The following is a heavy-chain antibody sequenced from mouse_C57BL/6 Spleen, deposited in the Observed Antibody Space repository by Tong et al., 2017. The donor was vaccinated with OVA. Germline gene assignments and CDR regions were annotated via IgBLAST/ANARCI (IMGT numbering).Heavy chain of an antibody. CDR1: GYTFTDYV. J-gene: IGHJ2*01. CDR3: VWERY. D-gene: IGHD4-1*01. CDR2: INPNNGDT. Sequence: EVQLQQSGPELVKPGASVKMSCKASGYTFTDYVMHWVKQKPGQGLEWIGDINPNNGDTFYNQKFKGKATLTVDKSSSTAYMQLNSLTSEDSAVYYCVWERYWGQGTTLTVSS. V-gene: IGHV1S45*01.